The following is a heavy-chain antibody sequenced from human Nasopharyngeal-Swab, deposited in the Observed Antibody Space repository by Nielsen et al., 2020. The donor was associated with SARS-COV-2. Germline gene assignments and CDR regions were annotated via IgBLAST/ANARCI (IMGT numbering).Heavy chain of an antibody. V-gene: IGHV6-1*01. J-gene: IGHJ3*01. D-gene: IGHD6-13*01. CDR1: GASVSNNRAA. Sequence: SETLSLTCAISGASVSNNRAAWSWIRQSPSRGLEWLGRKYYRSQWNYDYADSVRGRVTVNPDPSRNQVSLHLNSVTPEDTAVYYCARIQQQLPGIVWGQGTMVIVSS. CDR2: KYYRSQWNY. CDR3: ARIQQQLPGIV.